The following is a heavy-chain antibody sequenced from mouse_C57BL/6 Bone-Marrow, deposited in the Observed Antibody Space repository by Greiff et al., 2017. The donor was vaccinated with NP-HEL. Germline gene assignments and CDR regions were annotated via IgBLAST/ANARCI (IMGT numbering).Heavy chain of an antibody. CDR1: GYTFTNYW. D-gene: IGHD1-1*01. CDR3: ARGLLQESQYYFDY. Sequence: VQLQQSGAELVRPGTSVKMSCKASGYTFTNYWIGWAKQRPGHGLEWIGDIYPGGGYTNYNEKFKGKAKLNADKSSSTAYMQFSSLTSEDSAIYYCARGLLQESQYYFDYWGQGTTLTVSS. J-gene: IGHJ2*01. V-gene: IGHV1-63*01. CDR2: IYPGGGYT.